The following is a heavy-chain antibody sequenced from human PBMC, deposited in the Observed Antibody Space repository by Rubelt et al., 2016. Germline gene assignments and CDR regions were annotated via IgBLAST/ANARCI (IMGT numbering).Heavy chain of an antibody. Sequence: QVQLQQWGAGLLKPSETLSLTCAVYGASFGDDYWSWIRQPPGKGLEWIGEINHSGSTNYNPSLKSRVTISVDTSKNQFSLSVRSVPCSDWAVYTCARGGKRQLGPEYYVMDVRGQGTMVSVAS. CDR2: INHSGST. CDR3: ARGGKRQLGPEYYVMDV. CDR1: GASFGDDY. J-gene: IGHJ6*02. V-gene: IGHV4-34*01. D-gene: IGHD6-13*01.